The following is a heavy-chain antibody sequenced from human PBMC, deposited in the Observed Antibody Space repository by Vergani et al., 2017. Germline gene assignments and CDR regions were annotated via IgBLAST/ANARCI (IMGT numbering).Heavy chain of an antibody. CDR3: ARAPRGVVVVAAGEYYYYYMDV. Sequence: QVQLQESGPGLVKPSPTLSLTCTVSGCSISSGGYYWSWIRQHPGKGLEWIGYIYYSGSTYYNPSLKSRVTISVDTSKNQFSLKLRSVTAADTAVYYCARAPRGVVVVAAGEYYYYYMDVWGKGTTVTVSS. D-gene: IGHD2-15*01. CDR2: IYYSGST. V-gene: IGHV4-31*03. J-gene: IGHJ6*03. CDR1: GCSISSGGYY.